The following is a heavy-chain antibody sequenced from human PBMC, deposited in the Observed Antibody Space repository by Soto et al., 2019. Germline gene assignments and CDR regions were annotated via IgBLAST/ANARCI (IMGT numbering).Heavy chain of an antibody. CDR3: AKGNGGSKGSFYYYGMDV. J-gene: IGHJ6*02. D-gene: IGHD1-26*01. Sequence: GGSLRLSCAASGFAFNIYAIHWVRQAPGKGLEWVAVISHDGTNRYYTDSVKGRFTISRDNSKNTLYLQMDSLRDEDTAVYYCAKGNGGSKGSFYYYGMDVWGQGTTVTVSS. V-gene: IGHV3-30-3*01. CDR1: GFAFNIYA. CDR2: ISHDGTNR.